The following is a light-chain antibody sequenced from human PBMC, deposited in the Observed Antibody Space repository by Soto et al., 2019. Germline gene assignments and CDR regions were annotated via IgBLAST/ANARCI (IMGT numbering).Light chain of an antibody. CDR2: GTS. CDR3: QQYGSSPWT. Sequence: ETVLTQSPGSLSLSLGDRATLSCRASQTVRNSYLAWYQQKPGHAPRLLIYGTSNRATGIPDRFSGSGSGTDFTLTISRLEPEDFVIYYCQQYGSSPWTFGQGTKVDIK. CDR1: QTVRNSY. J-gene: IGKJ1*01. V-gene: IGKV3-20*01.